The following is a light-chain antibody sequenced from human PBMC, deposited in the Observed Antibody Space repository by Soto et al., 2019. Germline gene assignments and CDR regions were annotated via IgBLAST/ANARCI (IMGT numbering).Light chain of an antibody. CDR1: QSVSSSY. V-gene: IGKV3-20*01. Sequence: EIVLTQSPGTLSLSPGERATLSCRASQSVSSSYLAWYQQKPGQAPRLLIYGASNRATGFPDRFSGSGSGTDFTLTISRLEPEDFAVYYCQQYGSSLWTFGQGTKVDIK. J-gene: IGKJ1*01. CDR3: QQYGSSLWT. CDR2: GAS.